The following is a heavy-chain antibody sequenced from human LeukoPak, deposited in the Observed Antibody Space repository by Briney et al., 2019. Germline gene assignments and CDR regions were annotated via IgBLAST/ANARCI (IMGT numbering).Heavy chain of an antibody. Sequence: SETLSLTCTVSGGSISSYYWSWIRQPPGKGLEWIGCTYYSGSTNYNPSLKSRVTISVDTSRNQLSLKLSSVTAADTAVYYCARDFRGYIDYWGQGALVTVSS. V-gene: IGHV4-59*01. J-gene: IGHJ4*02. CDR2: TYYSGST. CDR1: GGSISSYY. D-gene: IGHD5-18*01. CDR3: ARDFRGYIDY.